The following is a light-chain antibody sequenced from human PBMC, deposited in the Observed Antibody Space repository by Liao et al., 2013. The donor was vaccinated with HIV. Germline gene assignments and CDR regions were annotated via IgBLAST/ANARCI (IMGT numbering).Light chain of an antibody. J-gene: IGLJ2*01. CDR3: QAWDSSTGVV. CDR2: YDH. Sequence: SYELTQPPSVSVSPGQTASITCSGDELGAKYAYWYQQKSGQAPVLVIYYDHDRPSGIPERFSGSNSGNTATLTISVTQAMDEADYYCQAWDSSTGVVFGGGTKLTVL. V-gene: IGLV3-1*01. CDR1: ELGAKY.